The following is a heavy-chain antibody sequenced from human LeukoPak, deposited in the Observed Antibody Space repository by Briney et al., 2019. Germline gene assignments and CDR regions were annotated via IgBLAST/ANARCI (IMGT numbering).Heavy chain of an antibody. CDR2: IYTSGST. CDR1: GGSISSYY. D-gene: IGHD3-9*01. Sequence: SETLSLTCTVSGGSISSYYWSWIRQPSGKGLEWIGRIYTSGSTNYNPSLKSQVTMSVDTSKNQFSLKLSSVTAADTAVYYCARDRPGLGWFDPWGQGTLVTVSS. V-gene: IGHV4-4*07. J-gene: IGHJ5*02. CDR3: ARDRPGLGWFDP.